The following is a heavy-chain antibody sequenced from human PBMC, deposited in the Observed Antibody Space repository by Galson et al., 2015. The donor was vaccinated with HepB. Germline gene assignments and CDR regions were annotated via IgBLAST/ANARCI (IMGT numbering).Heavy chain of an antibody. CDR2: IRSRGRSA. J-gene: IGHJ4*02. D-gene: IGHD3-3*01. V-gene: IGHV3-23*01. Sequence: SGFTFRDFAMSWVRQAPGKGLEWVSAIRSRGRSAYYADSVKGRVIISRDNSKNALYLQMNNVTAGDTAVYYCAKGFCDEATCLPLDNWGQGTLVTVSS. CDR3: AKGFCDEATCLPLDN. CDR1: GFTFRDFA.